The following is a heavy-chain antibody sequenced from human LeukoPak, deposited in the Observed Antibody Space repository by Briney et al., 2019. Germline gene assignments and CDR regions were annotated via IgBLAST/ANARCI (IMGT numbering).Heavy chain of an antibody. CDR2: INPNSGGT. CDR3: ASLGRGILATISPENDY. D-gene: IGHD5-12*01. V-gene: IGHV1-2*02. J-gene: IGHJ4*02. CDR1: GYTFTGYY. Sequence: GASVKVSCKASGYTFTGYYMHWVRQAPGQGLEWMGWINPNSGGTNYAQKFQGRVTMTRDTSISTAYMELSRLRSDDTAVYYCASLGRGILATISPENDYWGQGTLVTVSS.